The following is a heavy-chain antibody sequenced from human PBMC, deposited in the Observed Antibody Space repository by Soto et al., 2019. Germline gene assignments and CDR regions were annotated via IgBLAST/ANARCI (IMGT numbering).Heavy chain of an antibody. CDR3: ARVRGTGDIVAGNYFDY. CDR2: IIPIFGTA. Sequence: QVQLVQSGAEVKKPGSSVKVSCKASGGTFSSYAISWVRQAPGQGLEWMGGIIPIFGTANYAQKFQGRVTITADESTSTAYRELSSLRSEDTAVYYCARVRGTGDIVAGNYFDYWGQGTLVTVSS. CDR1: GGTFSSYA. J-gene: IGHJ4*02. D-gene: IGHD5-12*01. V-gene: IGHV1-69*01.